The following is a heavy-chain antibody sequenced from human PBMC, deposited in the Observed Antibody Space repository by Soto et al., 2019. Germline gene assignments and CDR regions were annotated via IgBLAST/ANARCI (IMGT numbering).Heavy chain of an antibody. CDR3: AKVGSSSWYAPNWFDP. CDR1: GFTFSSYA. J-gene: IGHJ5*02. V-gene: IGHV3-23*01. D-gene: IGHD6-13*01. Sequence: GGSLRLCCAASGFTFSSYAMSWVRQAPGKGLEWVSAISGSGGSTYYADSVKGRFTISRDNSKNTLYLQMNSLRAEDTAVYYCAKVGSSSWYAPNWFDPWGQGTLVTVSS. CDR2: ISGSGGST.